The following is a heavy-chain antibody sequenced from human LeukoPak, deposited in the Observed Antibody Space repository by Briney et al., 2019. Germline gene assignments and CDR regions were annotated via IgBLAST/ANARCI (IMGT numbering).Heavy chain of an antibody. CDR2: ISYDGSNK. CDR1: GFTFSSYG. J-gene: IGHJ4*02. CDR3: AKTYSSSWSIFDY. Sequence: PGGSLRLSCAASGFTFSSYGMHWVRQAPGKGLEWVAVISYDGSNKYYADSVKGRFTISRDNSKNTLYLQMNSLRAEDTVVYYCAKTYSSSWSIFDYWGQGTLVTVSS. V-gene: IGHV3-30*18. D-gene: IGHD6-13*01.